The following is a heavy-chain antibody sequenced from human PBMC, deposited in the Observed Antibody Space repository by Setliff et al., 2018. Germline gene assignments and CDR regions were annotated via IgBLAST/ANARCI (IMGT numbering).Heavy chain of an antibody. J-gene: IGHJ4*02. CDR2: VFDSGRT. D-gene: IGHD6-6*01. Sequence: SETLSLTCTVSGGSISTYYWSWIRQPPGKGLEWIGYVFDSGRTKYNPSLKSRVTISLDTSKNQFSLKLSSVTAADTAVYYCARELVATWGGYSSSSPRYYFDNWGQGTLVTVSS. V-gene: IGHV4-59*12. CDR1: GGSISTYY. CDR3: ARELVATWGGYSSSSPRYYFDN.